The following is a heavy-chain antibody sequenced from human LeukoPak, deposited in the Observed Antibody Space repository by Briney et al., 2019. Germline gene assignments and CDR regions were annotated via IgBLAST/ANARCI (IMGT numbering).Heavy chain of an antibody. Sequence: PSETLSLTCTVSGYSISSGYYWGWIRQPPGKGLEWIGSIYHSGSTYYNPSLKSRVTISVDTSKNQFSLKLSSVTAADTAVYYCARGNYYDSSGYPYYYYYMDVWGKGTTVTVSS. J-gene: IGHJ6*03. CDR2: IYHSGST. D-gene: IGHD3-22*01. V-gene: IGHV4-38-2*02. CDR3: ARGNYYDSSGYPYYYYYMDV. CDR1: GYSISSGYY.